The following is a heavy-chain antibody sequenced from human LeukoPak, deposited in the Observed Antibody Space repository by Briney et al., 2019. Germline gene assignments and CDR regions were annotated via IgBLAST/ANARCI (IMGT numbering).Heavy chain of an antibody. CDR3: AKDLRWGLDY. J-gene: IGHJ4*02. V-gene: IGHV3-23*01. CDR2: ISGSGGGT. CDR1: GFTFSIYG. Sequence: PGASLRLSCAASGFTFSIYGMSWVRHAPGKGLEWASAISGSGGGTYYAESVKGRFTVSRDNSKNTLFLQMNSLRAEDTAIYYCAKDLRWGLDYWGQGTLVTVSS. D-gene: IGHD7-27*01.